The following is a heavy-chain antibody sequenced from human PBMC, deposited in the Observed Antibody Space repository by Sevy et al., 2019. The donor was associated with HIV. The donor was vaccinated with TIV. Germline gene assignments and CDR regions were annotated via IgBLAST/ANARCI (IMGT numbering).Heavy chain of an antibody. D-gene: IGHD6-19*01. J-gene: IGHJ4*02. CDR1: GFTFSSYW. Sequence: GSLRLSCAASGFTFSSYWMHWVRQAPGKGLVWVSRINSDGSSTSYADSVKGRFTISRDNAKNTLYLHMNSLRAEDTAVYYCARGKKSKGGWYYDYWGQGTLVTVSS. CDR2: INSDGSST. CDR3: ARGKKSKGGWYYDY. V-gene: IGHV3-74*01.